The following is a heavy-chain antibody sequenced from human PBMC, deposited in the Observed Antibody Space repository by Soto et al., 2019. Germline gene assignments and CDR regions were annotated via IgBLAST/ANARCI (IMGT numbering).Heavy chain of an antibody. CDR2: ISAYNSCT. Sequence: ASVKVSRMASGYTFTSYGISLVRHAPGQGLAWIGWISAYNSCTNYAPKFQGRVTTSRHTSISTTYMELSRLRSDDTAVYYCAGAPLYGCSNTTCYNNWFDPWGQGTLVTVSS. D-gene: IGHD2-2*02. J-gene: IGHJ5*02. CDR3: AGAPLYGCSNTTCYNNWFDP. V-gene: IGHV1-18*04. CDR1: GYTFTSYG.